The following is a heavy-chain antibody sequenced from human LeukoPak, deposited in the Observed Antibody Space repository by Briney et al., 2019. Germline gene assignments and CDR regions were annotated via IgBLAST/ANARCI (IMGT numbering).Heavy chain of an antibody. J-gene: IGHJ3*02. CDR1: GYTFTGYY. CDR2: MNPNSGNT. V-gene: IGHV1-8*02. CDR3: VRIEATHDAFDI. D-gene: IGHD1-26*01. Sequence: ASVKVSCKASGYTFTGYYMHWVRQAPGQGLEWMGWMNPNSGNTGYAQKFQGRVTMTRNTSISTAYMELSSLRSEDTAVYYCVRIEATHDAFDIWGQGTMVTVSS.